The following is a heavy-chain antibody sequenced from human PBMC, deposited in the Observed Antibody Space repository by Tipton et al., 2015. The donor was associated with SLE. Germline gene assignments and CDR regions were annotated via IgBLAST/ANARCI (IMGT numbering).Heavy chain of an antibody. CDR3: ARGETDDSSGFDY. Sequence: TLSLTCAVSGYSISSGYYWGWIRQPPGKGLEWIGSIYHSGSTYYNPSLKSRVTISVDTSKNQFSLKLTSVTAADTATYYSARGETDDSSGFDYWGQGTLVTVSS. D-gene: IGHD3-22*01. CDR1: GYSISSGYY. CDR2: IYHSGST. J-gene: IGHJ4*02. V-gene: IGHV4-38-2*01.